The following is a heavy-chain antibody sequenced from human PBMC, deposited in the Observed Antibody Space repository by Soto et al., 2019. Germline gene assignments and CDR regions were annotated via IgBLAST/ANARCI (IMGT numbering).Heavy chain of an antibody. V-gene: IGHV1-24*01. CDR1: GYTLTELS. CDR2: FDPEDGET. D-gene: IGHD3-22*01. CDR3: ATDYRDYYDSSGYYYVRDY. Sequence: ASVKVSCKVSGYTLTELSMHWVRQAPGKGLEWMGGFDPEDGETIYAQKFQGRVTMTEDTSTDTAYMELSSLRSEDTAVYYCATDYRDYYDSSGYYYVRDYWGQGTLVTVSS. J-gene: IGHJ4*02.